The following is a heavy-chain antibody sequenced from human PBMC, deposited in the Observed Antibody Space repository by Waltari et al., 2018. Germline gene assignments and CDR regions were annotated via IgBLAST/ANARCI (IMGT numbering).Heavy chain of an antibody. V-gene: IGHV4-59*01. CDR2: IYYSGST. CDR1: GGSISSYY. D-gene: IGHD5-12*01. J-gene: IGHJ4*02. Sequence: QVQLQESGPGLVKPSETLSLTCTVSGGSISSYYCSWIRQPPGKGLEWIGYIYYSGSTNYNPSLKSRVTISVDTSKNQFSLKLSSVTAADTAVYYCASRKNALSGYDYWGQGTLVTVSS. CDR3: ASRKNALSGYDY.